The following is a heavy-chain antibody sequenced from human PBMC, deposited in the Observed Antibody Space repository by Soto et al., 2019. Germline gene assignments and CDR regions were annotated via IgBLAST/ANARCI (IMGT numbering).Heavy chain of an antibody. CDR2: ISAYNGNT. V-gene: IGHV1-18*01. CDR3: ARDIWAGRGSGSYSGVLFGSGYYYGMDV. Sequence: ASVKVSCKAFGYTFTSYGISWVRQAPGQGLEWMGWISAYNGNTNYAQKLQGRVTMTTDTSTSTAYMELRSLRSDDTAVYYCARDIWAGRGSGSYSGVLFGSGYYYGMDVWGQGTTVTVSS. J-gene: IGHJ6*02. CDR1: GYTFTSYG. D-gene: IGHD3-10*01.